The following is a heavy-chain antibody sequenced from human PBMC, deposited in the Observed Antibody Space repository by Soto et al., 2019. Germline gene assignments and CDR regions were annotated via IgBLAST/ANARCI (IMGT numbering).Heavy chain of an antibody. D-gene: IGHD2-8*01. Sequence: QVQLVESGGGVVQPGRSLRLSCAASGFIFSSYGMHWVRQAPGKGLEWVSVVSYDGSNKYYADSVKGRFTISRDNSKNTLYLQMNSLRAEDTAVYYCAKDGGGGSCSNGACYPIDYYYFGMDVWGQGTTVTVSS. J-gene: IGHJ6*02. CDR1: GFIFSSYG. V-gene: IGHV3-30*18. CDR2: VSYDGSNK. CDR3: AKDGGGGSCSNGACYPIDYYYFGMDV.